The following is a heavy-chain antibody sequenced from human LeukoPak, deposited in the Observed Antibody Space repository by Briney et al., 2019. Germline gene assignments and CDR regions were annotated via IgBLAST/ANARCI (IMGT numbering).Heavy chain of an antibody. CDR1: GFTFSSYS. CDR3: ARGAVVTNAFDI. CDR2: ISSSSSYI. D-gene: IGHD3-22*01. J-gene: IGHJ3*02. V-gene: IGHV3-21*01. Sequence: PGGSLRLSCAASGFTFSSYSMNWVRQAPGKGLEWVSSISSSSSYIYYADSVKGRFTISRDNAKNSLYLQMNSLRAEDTAVYYCARGAVVTNAFDIWGQGTMVTVSS.